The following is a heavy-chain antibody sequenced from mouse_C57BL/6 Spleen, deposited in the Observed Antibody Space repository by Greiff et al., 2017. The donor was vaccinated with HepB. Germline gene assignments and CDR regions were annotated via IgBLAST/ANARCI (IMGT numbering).Heavy chain of an antibody. Sequence: EVQGVESGGDLVKPGGSLKLSCAASGFTFSSYGMSWVRQTPDKRLEWVATISSGGSYTYYPDSVKGRFTISRDNAKNTLYLQMSSLKSEDTAMYYCARRGSSGYSYYFDYWGQGTTLTVSS. CDR1: GFTFSSYG. D-gene: IGHD3-2*02. V-gene: IGHV5-6*01. J-gene: IGHJ2*01. CDR3: ARRGSSGYSYYFDY. CDR2: ISSGGSYT.